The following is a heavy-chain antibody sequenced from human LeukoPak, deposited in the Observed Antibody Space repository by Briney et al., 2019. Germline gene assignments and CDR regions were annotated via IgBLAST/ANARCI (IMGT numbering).Heavy chain of an antibody. D-gene: IGHD4-17*01. CDR1: GFTFSSYA. Sequence: SGGFLRLSCAASGFTFSSYAMHWVRQAPGKGLEWVAVISYDGSNKYYADSVKGRFTISRDNSKNTLYLQMNSLRAEDTAVYYCARAMTTVTTSPFDYWGQGTLVTVSS. CDR2: ISYDGSNK. CDR3: ARAMTTVTTSPFDY. V-gene: IGHV3-30-3*01. J-gene: IGHJ4*02.